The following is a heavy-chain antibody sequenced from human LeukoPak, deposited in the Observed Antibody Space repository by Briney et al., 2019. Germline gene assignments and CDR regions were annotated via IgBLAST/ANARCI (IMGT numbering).Heavy chain of an antibody. D-gene: IGHD3-3*01. Sequence: GESLKISCKGSGYSFTSYWIGWVRQMPGKGLEWMGIIYPGGSDTRYSPSFQGQVTISADKSISTAYLQWSSLKASDTAMYYCARFSDFWSGRFDPWGQGTLVTVSS. CDR1: GYSFTSYW. J-gene: IGHJ5*02. CDR3: ARFSDFWSGRFDP. V-gene: IGHV5-51*01. CDR2: IYPGGSDT.